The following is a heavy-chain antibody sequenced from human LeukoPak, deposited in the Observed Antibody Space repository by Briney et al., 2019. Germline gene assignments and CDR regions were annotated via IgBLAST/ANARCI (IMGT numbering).Heavy chain of an antibody. J-gene: IGHJ5*02. V-gene: IGHV3-53*05. D-gene: IGHD3-10*01. CDR1: GFTVSSNY. CDR2: IYSGGST. Sequence: GGSLRLSCAASGFTVSSNYMSWVRQAPGKGLEWVSVIYSGGSTYYADSVKGRFTISRDNSKNTLYLQMNSLRAEDTAVYYCAKDYKLLHWFGESAFLDPWGQGTLVTVSS. CDR3: AKDYKLLHWFGESAFLDP.